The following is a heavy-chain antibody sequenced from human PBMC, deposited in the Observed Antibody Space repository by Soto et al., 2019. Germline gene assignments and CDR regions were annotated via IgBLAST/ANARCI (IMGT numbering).Heavy chain of an antibody. CDR1: GFTVSSHY. D-gene: IGHD2-15*01. CDR2: IQSGGST. V-gene: IGHV3-66*01. CDR3: SRDDVYCSGGSCYGVHMDV. J-gene: IGHJ6*03. Sequence: EVQLVESGGDLVQPGGSLRLSCAASGFTVSSHYMNWVRQAPGKWLEWVSLIQSGGSTFYADSVKGRFTISRDNSKNTLFLQMNSLRVEDTAMYYCSRDDVYCSGGSCYGVHMDVWGRGTTVTVSS.